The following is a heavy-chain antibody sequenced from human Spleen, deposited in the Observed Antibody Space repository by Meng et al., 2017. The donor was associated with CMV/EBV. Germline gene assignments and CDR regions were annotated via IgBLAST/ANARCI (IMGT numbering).Heavy chain of an antibody. Sequence: YGGSFSGYDWSWIRQPPGKGLEWIGEINHSGSTNYNPSLKSRVTISVDTSKNQFSLKLSSVTAADTAVYYCARSWGRIAAPRGWFDPWGQGTLVTVSS. CDR3: ARSWGRIAAPRGWFDP. CDR2: INHSGST. J-gene: IGHJ5*02. V-gene: IGHV4-34*01. CDR1: GGSFSGYD. D-gene: IGHD6-13*01.